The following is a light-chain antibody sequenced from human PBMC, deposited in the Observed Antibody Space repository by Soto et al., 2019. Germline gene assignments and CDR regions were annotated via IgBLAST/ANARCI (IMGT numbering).Light chain of an antibody. CDR2: LGS. J-gene: IGKJ3*01. CDR1: QSLLHSDGYNY. V-gene: IGKV2-28*01. Sequence: DIVMTQSPLYLPVTPGEPASISCRSNQSLLHSDGYNYLDWYLQKPGQSPQLLIYLGSNRASGVPDRFSGSGSGTDFTLKISRVEAEDVGVYYCMQALQTPLFTFGPGTKVDLK. CDR3: MQALQTPLFT.